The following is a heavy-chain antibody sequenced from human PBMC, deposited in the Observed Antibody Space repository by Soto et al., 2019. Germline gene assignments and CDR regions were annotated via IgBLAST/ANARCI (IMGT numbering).Heavy chain of an antibody. J-gene: IGHJ5*02. CDR2: INPNSGGT. CDR1: GYTFTGYY. V-gene: IGHV1-2*02. Sequence: VASVKVSCKASGYTFTGYYMHWVRQAPGQGLEWMGWINPNSGGTNYAQKFQGRVTMTRDTSISTAYMELSRLRSDDTAVYYCAREVGIAVAGTTRHWFDPWGQGTLVTVSS. CDR3: AREVGIAVAGTTRHWFDP. D-gene: IGHD6-19*01.